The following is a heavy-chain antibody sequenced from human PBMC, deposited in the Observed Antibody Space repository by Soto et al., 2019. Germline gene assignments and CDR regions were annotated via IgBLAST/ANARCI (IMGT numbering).Heavy chain of an antibody. CDR3: ARDFLSRSGADAFDI. J-gene: IGHJ3*02. CDR1: GYTFTSYG. CDR2: ISAYNGNT. Sequence: ASVKVSCKASGYTFTSYGISWVRQAPGQGLEWMGWISAYNGNTNYAQKLQGRVTMTTDTSTSTAYMELRSLRSDDTAVYYCARDFLSRSGADAFDIRGQGTMVTVSS. D-gene: IGHD6-19*01. V-gene: IGHV1-18*01.